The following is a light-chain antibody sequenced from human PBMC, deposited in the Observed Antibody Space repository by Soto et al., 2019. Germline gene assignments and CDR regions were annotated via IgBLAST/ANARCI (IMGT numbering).Light chain of an antibody. V-gene: IGKV3-20*01. J-gene: IGKJ4*01. CDR3: QQYGSSPLT. Sequence: EIVWTQSPGTLSLSPGERATLTCRASQSVSSTYLAWYQQQVGQAPRLLVYGAPSRATGIPDRFSGSGAGTDFTLTINKLEPEDFAVYYCQQYGSSPLTFGGGTKVEIK. CDR1: QSVSSTY. CDR2: GAP.